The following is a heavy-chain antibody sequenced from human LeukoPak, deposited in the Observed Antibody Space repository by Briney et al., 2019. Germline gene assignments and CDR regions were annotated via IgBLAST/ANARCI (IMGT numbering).Heavy chain of an antibody. CDR1: GFIVSSKY. Sequence: GGSLRLSCVASGFIVSSKYMSWVRQAPGKGLEWVSVIYTGGSTYYADSVKGRFTISRDNAKNSLYLQMNSLRAEDTAVYYCARGAYYYEDWGQGTLVTVSS. J-gene: IGHJ4*02. V-gene: IGHV3-53*01. D-gene: IGHD3-22*01. CDR2: IYTGGST. CDR3: ARGAYYYED.